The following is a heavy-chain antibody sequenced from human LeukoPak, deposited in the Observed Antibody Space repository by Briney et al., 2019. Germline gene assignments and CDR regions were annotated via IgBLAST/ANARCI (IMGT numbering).Heavy chain of an antibody. Sequence: GASVKVSCTASGYTFTGYYMHWVRQAPGQGLEWMGWINPNSGGTNYAQKFQGRVTMTRDTSISTAYMELSRLRSDDTAVYYCARFLPVDFWSSVWFDPWGQGTLVTVSS. D-gene: IGHD3-3*01. V-gene: IGHV1-2*02. CDR2: INPNSGGT. J-gene: IGHJ5*02. CDR3: ARFLPVDFWSSVWFDP. CDR1: GYTFTGYY.